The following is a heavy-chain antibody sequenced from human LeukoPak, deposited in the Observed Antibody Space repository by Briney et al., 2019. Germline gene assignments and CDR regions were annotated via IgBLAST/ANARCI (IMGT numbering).Heavy chain of an antibody. Sequence: GGSLRLSCAASGFTFSSYSMNWVRQAPGKGLEWVSSISSSSSYIYYADSAKGRFTISRDNAKNSLYLQMNSLRAEDTAVYYCARRVDVDCSGGSCYPTHNWFDPWGQGTLVTVSS. CDR3: ARRVDVDCSGGSCYPTHNWFDP. V-gene: IGHV3-21*01. J-gene: IGHJ5*02. CDR2: ISSSSSYI. D-gene: IGHD2-15*01. CDR1: GFTFSSYS.